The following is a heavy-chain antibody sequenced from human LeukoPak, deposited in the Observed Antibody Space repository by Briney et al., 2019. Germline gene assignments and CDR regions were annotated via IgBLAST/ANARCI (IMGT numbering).Heavy chain of an antibody. J-gene: IGHJ6*03. CDR3: ARDLELWDTANYYYYYMDV. CDR2: INTGNGNT. Sequence: GASVKVSCKASGYTFTNYAMHWVRQAPGQRLEWMGWINTGNGNTKYSQEFQGRVTITRDTSANTAYMELSSLRSEDTAVYYCARDLELWDTANYYYYYMDVWGKGTTVTVSS. D-gene: IGHD5-18*01. CDR1: GYTFTNYA. V-gene: IGHV1-3*03.